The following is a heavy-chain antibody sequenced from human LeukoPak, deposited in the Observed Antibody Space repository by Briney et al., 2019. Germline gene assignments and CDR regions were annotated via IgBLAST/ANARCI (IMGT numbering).Heavy chain of an antibody. CDR1: GYTFTNYY. CDR3: ARGVSSGWYASP. D-gene: IGHD6-19*01. J-gene: IGHJ5*02. CDR2: INPSGGST. Sequence: GASVKVSCKASGYTFTNYYIHWVRQAPGQGLEWMGIINPSGGSTNFAQKFQGRVTMTTDTSTITVYMELSSLRSEDTAVYYCARGVSSGWYASPWGQGTLVTVSS. V-gene: IGHV1-46*01.